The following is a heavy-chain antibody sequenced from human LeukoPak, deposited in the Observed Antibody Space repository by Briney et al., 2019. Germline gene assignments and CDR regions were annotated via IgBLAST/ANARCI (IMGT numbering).Heavy chain of an antibody. CDR2: ISSSTTTI. CDR1: GFTFSGYS. V-gene: IGHV3-48*01. CDR3: ATDREDYDSSGYYPSDAFDI. D-gene: IGHD3-22*01. J-gene: IGHJ3*02. Sequence: GGSLRLSCAVSGFTFSGYSMKWVRQAPGKGLEWVSYISSSTTTIYHADSVKGRFTVSRDNAKNSLYLQMDSLRVEDTAVYYCATDREDYDSSGYYPSDAFDIWGQGTMVTVSS.